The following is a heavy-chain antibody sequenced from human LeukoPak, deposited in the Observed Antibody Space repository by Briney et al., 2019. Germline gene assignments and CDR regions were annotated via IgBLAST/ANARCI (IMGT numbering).Heavy chain of an antibody. V-gene: IGHV3-74*01. J-gene: IGHJ3*02. D-gene: IGHD3-3*01. CDR1: GFTFSSYW. CDR2: INSDGSST. CDR3: AKSDGVLRFLEWLPQDAFDI. Sequence: PGGSLRLSCAASGFTFSSYWMHWVRQAPGKGLVRVSRINSDGSSTSYADSVKGRFTISRDNSKNTLYLQMNSLRAEDTAVYYCAKSDGVLRFLEWLPQDAFDIWGQGTMVTVSS.